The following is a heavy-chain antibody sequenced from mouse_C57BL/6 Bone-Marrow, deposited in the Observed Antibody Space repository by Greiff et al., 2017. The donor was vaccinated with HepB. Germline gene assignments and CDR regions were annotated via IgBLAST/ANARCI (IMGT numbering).Heavy chain of an antibody. D-gene: IGHD2-12*01. Sequence: QVQLQQPGAELVKPGASVKVSCKASGYTFTSYWMHWVKQRPGQGLEWIGRIHPSDSDTNYNQKFKGKATLTVDKSSSTAYMQLSNRTSEDSAVYYCAIRGDDGAWFAYWGQGTLVTVSA. CDR2: IHPSDSDT. V-gene: IGHV1-74*01. J-gene: IGHJ3*01. CDR3: AIRGDDGAWFAY. CDR1: GYTFTSYW.